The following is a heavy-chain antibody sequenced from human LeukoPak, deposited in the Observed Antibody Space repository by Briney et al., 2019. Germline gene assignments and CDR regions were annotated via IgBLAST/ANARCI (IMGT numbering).Heavy chain of an antibody. D-gene: IGHD3-22*01. CDR1: GYTFTSYG. J-gene: IGHJ4*02. CDR3: ARLTLTYYYDSSGYSFDY. Sequence: ASVKVSCKASGYTFTSYGISWVRQAPGQGLGWMGWISAYNGNTNYAQKLQGRVTMTTDTSTSTAYMELRSLRSDDTAVYYCARLTLTYYYDSSGYSFDYWGQGTLVTVSS. CDR2: ISAYNGNT. V-gene: IGHV1-18*01.